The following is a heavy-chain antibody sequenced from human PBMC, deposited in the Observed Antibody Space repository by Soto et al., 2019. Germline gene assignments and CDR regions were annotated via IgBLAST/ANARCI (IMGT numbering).Heavy chain of an antibody. CDR2: INHSGST. D-gene: IGHD3-22*01. V-gene: IGHV4-34*01. Sequence: SETLSLTCAVYGGSFSGYYWSWIRQPPGKGLEWIGEINHSGSTNYNPSLKSRVTISVDTSKNQFSLKLSSVTAADTAVYYCARERRYYYDSSGNWFDPWGQGTLVTVSS. CDR3: ARERRYYYDSSGNWFDP. J-gene: IGHJ5*02. CDR1: GGSFSGYY.